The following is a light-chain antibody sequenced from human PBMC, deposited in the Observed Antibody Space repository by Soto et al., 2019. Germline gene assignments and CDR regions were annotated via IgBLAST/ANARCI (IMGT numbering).Light chain of an antibody. CDR2: EVS. CDR3: SSHAGGNHWVV. Sequence: QSVLTQPPSASGSPGQSVTISCTGTSSDVGAYNLVSWYQQHPGKAPKLMIYEVSKRPSGVPDRFSGSKSGNTASLTVSGLQADDEADYCCSSHAGGNHWVVFGGGTKVTVL. J-gene: IGLJ3*02. CDR1: SSDVGAYNL. V-gene: IGLV2-8*01.